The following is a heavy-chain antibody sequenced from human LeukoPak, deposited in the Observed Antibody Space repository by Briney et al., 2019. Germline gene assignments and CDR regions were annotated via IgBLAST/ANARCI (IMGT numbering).Heavy chain of an antibody. CDR1: GYTFTSYD. D-gene: IGHD2-15*01. V-gene: IGHV1-8*01. J-gene: IGHJ4*02. Sequence: ASVKVSCKASGYTFTSYDINWVRQATGQGLEWMGWMNPNSGNTGYAQKFQGRVTMTRNTSTSTAYMELSSLRSEDTAVYYCAREGYCSGGSCYYSYFDYWGQGTLVTVSS. CDR3: AREGYCSGGSCYYSYFDY. CDR2: MNPNSGNT.